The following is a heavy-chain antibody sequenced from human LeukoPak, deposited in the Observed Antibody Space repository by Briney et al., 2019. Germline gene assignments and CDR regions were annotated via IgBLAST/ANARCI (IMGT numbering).Heavy chain of an antibody. D-gene: IGHD3-3*01. J-gene: IGHJ6*02. V-gene: IGHV3-23*01. CDR1: GFTFSIYA. CDR3: ADLRFLEWLSTGGGMDV. CDR2: INGNGGTT. Sequence: GGSLRLSCAASGFTFSIYAMSWVRQAPGKGLEWVSTINGNGGTTNYADPVKGRFTISRDNSKNTLYLQMNSLRAEDTAIYYCADLRFLEWLSTGGGMDVWGQGTTVTVSS.